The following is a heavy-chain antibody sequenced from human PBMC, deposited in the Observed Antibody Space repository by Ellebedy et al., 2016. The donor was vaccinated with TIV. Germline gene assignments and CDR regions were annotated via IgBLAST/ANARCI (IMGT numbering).Heavy chain of an antibody. Sequence: PGGSLRLSCAASGFTFSRYDMHWVRQAPGKGLEWVAVIWYDGSQKYYAESVTGRLTISRDNSKNTVYLQMDSLRVEDTAVYYCARDEDHASHVDFWGQGTLVTVSS. J-gene: IGHJ4*02. CDR3: ARDEDHASHVDF. V-gene: IGHV3-33*01. CDR1: GFTFSRYD. D-gene: IGHD1-14*01. CDR2: IWYDGSQK.